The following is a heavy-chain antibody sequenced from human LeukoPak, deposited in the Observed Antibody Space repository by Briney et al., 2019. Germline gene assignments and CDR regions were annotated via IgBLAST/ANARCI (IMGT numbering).Heavy chain of an antibody. J-gene: IGHJ4*02. CDR2: IDYSGST. CDR3: SRENGAFSPFGY. D-gene: IGHD2-8*01. CDR1: GGSIGSYY. V-gene: IGHV4-59*12. Sequence: SSETLSLTCTISGGSIGSYYWTWIRQPPGKGLEWIGYIDYSGSTNYNPSFKSRVTMSVDTSKNQFSLKLSSVTAADTAVYYCSRENGAFSPFGYWGQGTLVTVLS.